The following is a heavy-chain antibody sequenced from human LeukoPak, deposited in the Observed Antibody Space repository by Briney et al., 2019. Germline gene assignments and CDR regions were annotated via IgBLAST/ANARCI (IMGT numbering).Heavy chain of an antibody. V-gene: IGHV1-2*02. D-gene: IGHD3-10*02. Sequence: ASVKVSCKASGYTFTGYYMHWVRQAPGQGLEWMGWINPNSGDTNYAQKLQGRVTMTTDTSTSTAYMELRSLRAEDTAVYYCAELGITMIGGVWGKGTTVTISS. CDR1: GYTFTGYY. CDR3: AELGITMIGGV. J-gene: IGHJ6*04. CDR2: INPNSGDT.